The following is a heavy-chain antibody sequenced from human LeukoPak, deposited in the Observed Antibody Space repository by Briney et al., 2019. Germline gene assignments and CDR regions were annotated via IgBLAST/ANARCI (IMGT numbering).Heavy chain of an antibody. Sequence: PAETLSLTCSVSGYSISSAYYWGWIRQPPGKGLEWIATIHYSGSTFYNPSLKSRVTISLDTSKNQFSLKLSSVTAADTAVYYCARGGHSYGLGSFDYWGQGTLVTVSS. J-gene: IGHJ4*02. CDR1: GYSISSAYY. V-gene: IGHV4-38-2*02. D-gene: IGHD5-18*01. CDR3: ARGGHSYGLGSFDY. CDR2: IHYSGST.